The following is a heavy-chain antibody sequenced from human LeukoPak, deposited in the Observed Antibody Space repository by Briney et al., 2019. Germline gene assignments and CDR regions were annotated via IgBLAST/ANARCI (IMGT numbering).Heavy chain of an antibody. D-gene: IGHD5-18*01. V-gene: IGHV4-59*08. CDR3: ARHAGRGYSYGFKSYFDY. J-gene: IGHJ4*02. CDR2: IYCSGST. Sequence: SETLSLTCTVSGGSISSYYWSWIRQPPGKGLEWIGYIYCSGSTNYNPSLKSRVTISVDTSKNQFSLKLSSVTAADTAVYYCARHAGRGYSYGFKSYFDYWGQGTLVTVSS. CDR1: GGSISSYY.